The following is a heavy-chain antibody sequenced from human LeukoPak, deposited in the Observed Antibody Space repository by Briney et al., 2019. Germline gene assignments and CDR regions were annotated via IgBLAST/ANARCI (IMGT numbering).Heavy chain of an antibody. J-gene: IGHJ6*03. Sequence: KPSETLSLTCAVYGGSFSGYYWSWIRQPPGKGLEWIGEINHSGSTNYNPSRKSRVTISVDTSKNQFSLKLSSVTAADTAVYYCTRGAIYYYDSSGYYPLYYYYYMDVWGKGTTVTVSS. CDR3: TRGAIYYYDSSGYYPLYYYYYMDV. CDR1: GGSFSGYY. CDR2: INHSGST. D-gene: IGHD3-22*01. V-gene: IGHV4-34*01.